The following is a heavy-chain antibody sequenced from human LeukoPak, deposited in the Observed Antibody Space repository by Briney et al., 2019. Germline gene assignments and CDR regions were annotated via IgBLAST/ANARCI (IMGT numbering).Heavy chain of an antibody. CDR2: INPNSGGT. D-gene: IGHD2-21*01. V-gene: IGHV1-2*02. J-gene: IGHJ5*02. CDR1: GYSFTDFY. Sequence: ASVTVSCKTSGYSFTDFYMHWVRQAPGQGLEWMGWINPNSGGTSSAQKFQGRVTMTRDTSITTVYMEVSWLTSDDTAIYYCARADRLHGGPYLIGPWGQGTLVTVSS. CDR3: ARADRLHGGPYLIGP.